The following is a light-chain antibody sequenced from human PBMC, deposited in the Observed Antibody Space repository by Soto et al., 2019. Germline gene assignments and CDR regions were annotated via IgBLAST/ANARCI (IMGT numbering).Light chain of an antibody. Sequence: DIQMTQSPSTLSASVGDRVTITCRASQSINSWLAWYQQKPDKAPKLLIYKASSLESGVPSRFSGSGSGTEFTLTISSLQPDDFATYYCQQYNSYSYTFGQGTKLEIK. CDR2: KAS. J-gene: IGKJ2*01. CDR3: QQYNSYSYT. CDR1: QSINSW. V-gene: IGKV1-5*03.